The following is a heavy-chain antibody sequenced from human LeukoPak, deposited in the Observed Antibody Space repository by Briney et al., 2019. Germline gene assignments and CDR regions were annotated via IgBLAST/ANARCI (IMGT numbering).Heavy chain of an antibody. CDR2: ISNSGDTI. V-gene: IGHV3-48*03. D-gene: IGHD5-18*01. Sequence: GGSLRLSCAASGFTFSSYEMNWVRQAPGKGLEWVSYISNSGDTIHYADSVKGRFTISRDNAKNSLYLQTNGLRAEDTAVYYCVRDGGTRLKYSYGYGDYWGQGTLVTVSS. CDR3: VRDGGTRLKYSYGYGDY. CDR1: GFTFSSYE. J-gene: IGHJ4*02.